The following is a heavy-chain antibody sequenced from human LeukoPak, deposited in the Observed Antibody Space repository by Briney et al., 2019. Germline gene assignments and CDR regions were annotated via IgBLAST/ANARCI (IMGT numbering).Heavy chain of an antibody. Sequence: ASVKVSCKASGGTFSSYAISWVRQAPGQGLEWMGRIIPILGIANYAQEFQGRVTITADKSTSTAYMELSSLRYEDTAVYYCARAPLIHGCESTSCYSFGYFDYWGQGTLVTVSS. V-gene: IGHV1-69*04. J-gene: IGHJ4*02. D-gene: IGHD2-2*01. CDR1: GGTFSSYA. CDR3: ARAPLIHGCESTSCYSFGYFDY. CDR2: IIPILGIA.